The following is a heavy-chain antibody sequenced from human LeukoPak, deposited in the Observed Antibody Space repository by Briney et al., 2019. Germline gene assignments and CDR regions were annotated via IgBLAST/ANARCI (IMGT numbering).Heavy chain of an antibody. V-gene: IGHV3-21*01. CDR3: ARETEPLDYGDSTNLDY. Sequence: GGSLRLSCAASGFTFSSYSMNWVRQAPGKGLEWVAFIGSRTGNIYCADSVKGRFSISRDNAKDSVYLQMNGLRADDTAVYYCARETEPLDYGDSTNLDYWGQGTLVTVSS. CDR2: IGSRTGNI. CDR1: GFTFSSYS. J-gene: IGHJ4*02. D-gene: IGHD4/OR15-4a*01.